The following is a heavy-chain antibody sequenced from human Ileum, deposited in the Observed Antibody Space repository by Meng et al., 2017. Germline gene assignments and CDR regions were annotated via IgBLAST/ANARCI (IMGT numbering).Heavy chain of an antibody. J-gene: IGHJ3*02. D-gene: IGHD3-10*01. CDR1: GFTFINYA. V-gene: IGHV3-23*01. Sequence: GESLKISCAASGFTFINYAMTWVRQAPGKGLDRVSTVSGSGGDTYYADSVKGRFTISRDNSKNTLSLQMNSLRAEDTAVYYCAKDRVVRGVMGAFDMWGQGTMVTVSS. CDR3: AKDRVVRGVMGAFDM. CDR2: VSGSGGDT.